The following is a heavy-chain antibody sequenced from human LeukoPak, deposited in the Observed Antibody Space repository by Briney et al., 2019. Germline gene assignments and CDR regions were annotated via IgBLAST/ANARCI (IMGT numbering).Heavy chain of an antibody. V-gene: IGHV3-9*01. CDR3: AKDSDSHYHHNGGLDSLDY. J-gene: IGHJ4*02. Sequence: GGSLRLSCTASGFSFPIYAMHWVRQGPGKGLEWVSGISLDGIDIGYADSVRGRFAISRDNARNSLYLQMNGLTAEDTAFYYCAKDSDSHYHHNGGLDSLDYWGQGALVTVSS. CDR1: GFSFPIYA. CDR2: ISLDGIDI. D-gene: IGHD3-22*01.